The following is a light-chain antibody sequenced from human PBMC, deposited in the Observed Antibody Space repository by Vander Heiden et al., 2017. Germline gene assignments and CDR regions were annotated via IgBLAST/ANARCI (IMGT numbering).Light chain of an antibody. CDR1: QSVSSSY. Sequence: EIVLTQSPGTLSLSPGERATLSCRASQSVSSSYLAWYQEKPGQAPRLLIYGVSSRATGIPDTLSGSGSGTDFTLTISRLEPEDFAVYYCQQDCSSAPTFGQGTKVEIK. V-gene: IGKV3-20*01. CDR3: QQDCSSAPT. CDR2: GVS. J-gene: IGKJ1*01.